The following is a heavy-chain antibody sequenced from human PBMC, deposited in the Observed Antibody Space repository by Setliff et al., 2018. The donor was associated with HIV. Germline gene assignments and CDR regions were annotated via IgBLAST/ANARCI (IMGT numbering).Heavy chain of an antibody. J-gene: IGHJ3*01. CDR1: GFIFTKYG. CDR2: ISAYNGKT. V-gene: IGHV1-18*01. D-gene: IGHD2-21*02. CDR3: AREKETCSGGDCWKNAFDV. Sequence: ASVKVSCKASGFIFTKYGITWVRQAPGQGLEWMGWISAYNGKTDYAQKFQDRLTMTTDTSTRTVYMELRGLGSDDTAVYYCAREKETCSGGDCWKNAFDVWGQGTMVTVSS.